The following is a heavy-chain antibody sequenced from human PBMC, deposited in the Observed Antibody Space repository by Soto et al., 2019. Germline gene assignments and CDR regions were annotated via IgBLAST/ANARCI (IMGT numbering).Heavy chain of an antibody. CDR3: ARVQPDIVVVPAAVWFDP. J-gene: IGHJ5*02. CDR2: IIPILGIA. Sequence: QVQLVQSGAEVKKPGSSVKVSCKASGGTFSSYTISWVRQAPGQGLEWMGRIIPILGIANYAQKFQGRVPITADKSTSTAYMGRSSLRSEDTAVYYCARVQPDIVVVPAAVWFDPGGQGTLVTVSS. V-gene: IGHV1-69*02. D-gene: IGHD2-2*01. CDR1: GGTFSSYT.